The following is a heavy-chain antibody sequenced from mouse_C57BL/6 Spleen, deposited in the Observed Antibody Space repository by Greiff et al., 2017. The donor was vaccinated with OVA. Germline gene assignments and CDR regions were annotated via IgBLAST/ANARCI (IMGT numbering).Heavy chain of an antibody. V-gene: IGHV1-42*01. CDR2: INPSTGGT. CDR3: ARSDYGYGFAY. D-gene: IGHD2-2*01. CDR1: GYSFTGYY. Sequence: VQLQQSGPELVKPGASVKISCKASGYSFTGYYMNWVKQSPEKSLEWIGEINPSTGGTTYKQKFKAKATLTVDKSSSTAYMQLKSLTSEDSAVYYCARSDYGYGFAYWGQGTLVTGSA. J-gene: IGHJ3*01.